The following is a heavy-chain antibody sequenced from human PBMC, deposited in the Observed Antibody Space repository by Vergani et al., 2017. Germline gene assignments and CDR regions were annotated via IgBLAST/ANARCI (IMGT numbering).Heavy chain of an antibody. CDR1: GGSISSYY. Sequence: QVQLQESGPGLVKPSETLSLTCTVSGGSISSYYWSWIRQPPGKGLEWIGYIYYSGSTNYNPSLKSRVTISVDTSKNQFSLKLSSVTAADTAVYYCARVGKWYGISYWYFDLWGRGTLVTVSS. CDR2: IYYSGST. D-gene: IGHD3-10*01. CDR3: ARVGKWYGISYWYFDL. J-gene: IGHJ2*01. V-gene: IGHV4-59*01.